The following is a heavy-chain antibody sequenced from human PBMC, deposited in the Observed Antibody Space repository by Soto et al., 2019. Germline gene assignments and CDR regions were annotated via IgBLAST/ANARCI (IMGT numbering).Heavy chain of an antibody. CDR1: RGTFSNDI. CDR2: IIPLLDTT. J-gene: IGHJ6*02. V-gene: IGHV1-69*08. D-gene: IGHD1-20*01. CDR3: AREGLVLVPTTVNCDYYHYAMHV. Sequence: SVKVSCKTSRGTFSNDIITWVRQAPGQGLEWMGRIIPLLDTTNYAQKFQGRVTITADKSTGTAYMELNRLRSEDTAVYYCAREGLVLVPTTVNCDYYHYAMHVWGQGTTVTVSS.